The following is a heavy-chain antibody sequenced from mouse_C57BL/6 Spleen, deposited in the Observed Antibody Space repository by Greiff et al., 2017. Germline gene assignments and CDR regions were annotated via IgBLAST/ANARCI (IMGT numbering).Heavy chain of an antibody. CDR1: GYTFTSYW. Sequence: VQLQQSGAELAKPGASVKLSCKASGYTFTSYWMHWVKQRPGQGLEWIGYITPSSGYTKYNQKFKDKATLTADNSSSTAYMQLSSLTYEDSAVYYCARTRDYGSSFWYFDVWGTGTTVTVSS. CDR2: ITPSSGYT. V-gene: IGHV1-7*01. J-gene: IGHJ1*03. D-gene: IGHD1-1*01. CDR3: ARTRDYGSSFWYFDV.